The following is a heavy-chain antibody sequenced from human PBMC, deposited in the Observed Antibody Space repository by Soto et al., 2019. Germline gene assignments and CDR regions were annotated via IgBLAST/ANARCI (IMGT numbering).Heavy chain of an antibody. Sequence: QGQLVQSGAEVKKPGASVKVSCTASGNTFTNFGVTWVRQAPGQGLEWMGWSSAYTDDPNYAQKFQGRDTMTIDTSTSTAYWDLRSLTSDDTAVYYCARVIPGAEAWFDPWGQGTLVTVSS. CDR1: GNTFTNFG. D-gene: IGHD2-2*01. CDR3: ARVIPGAEAWFDP. V-gene: IGHV1-18*01. CDR2: SSAYTDDP. J-gene: IGHJ5*02.